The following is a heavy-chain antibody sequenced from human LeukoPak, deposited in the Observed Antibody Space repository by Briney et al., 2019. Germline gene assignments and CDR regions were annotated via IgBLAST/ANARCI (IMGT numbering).Heavy chain of an antibody. V-gene: IGHV4-39*07. CDR3: AREGGYCSGGSCELLGWFDP. D-gene: IGHD2-15*01. CDR2: IYYSGST. CDR1: GGSISSSSYY. J-gene: IGHJ5*02. Sequence: SETLSLTCTVSGGSISSSSYYWGWIRQPPGKGLEWIGSIYYSGSTYYNPSLKSRVTISVDTSKNQFSLKLSSVTAADTAVYYCAREGGYCSGGSCELLGWFDPWGQGTLVTVSS.